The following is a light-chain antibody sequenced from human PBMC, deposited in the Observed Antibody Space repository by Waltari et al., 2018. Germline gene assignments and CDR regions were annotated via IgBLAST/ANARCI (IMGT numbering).Light chain of an antibody. Sequence: QSVLTQPPSASGTPGQKVTISCSVGSSNIGGNYVYWYQQLPGTAPKLLTYKSNQRPSGVPDRFSGSKSGTSASLAISGLRSEDEGHYYCAAWDDSLSNFVFGTGTKVTVL. V-gene: IGLV1-47*01. J-gene: IGLJ1*01. CDR1: SSNIGGNY. CDR3: AAWDDSLSNFV. CDR2: KSN.